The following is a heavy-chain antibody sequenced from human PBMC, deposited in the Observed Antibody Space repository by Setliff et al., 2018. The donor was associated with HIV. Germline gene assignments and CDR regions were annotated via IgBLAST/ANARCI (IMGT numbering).Heavy chain of an antibody. V-gene: IGHV3-30*04. CDR1: GFTFGYYA. Sequence: GGSLRLSCAASGFTFGYYAMHWVRQAPGKGLEWVAVISYDGNTKHYADSVKGRFTISRDNSNDMLHLHMNSLRPEDTAVYYCAKDRGTYGTIDFWGQGTLVTVSS. CDR3: AKDRGTYGTIDF. J-gene: IGHJ4*02. CDR2: ISYDGNTK. D-gene: IGHD1-1*01.